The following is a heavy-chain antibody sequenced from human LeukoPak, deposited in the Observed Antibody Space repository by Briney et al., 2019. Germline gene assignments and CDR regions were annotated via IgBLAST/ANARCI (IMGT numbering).Heavy chain of an antibody. V-gene: IGHV3-30*01. CDR2: VSYDGSGE. J-gene: IGHJ3*01. Sequence: GGSLRLSCAASGFIFRSYPMHWVRQAPAKGLKWVAVVSYDGSGENYADSVNGRFTISRDNSKNTLYLQMNSLRAEDTAVFYCARDGVGTAYLWGQGTMVTVSS. D-gene: IGHD3/OR15-3a*01. CDR1: GFIFRSYP. CDR3: ARDGVGTAYL.